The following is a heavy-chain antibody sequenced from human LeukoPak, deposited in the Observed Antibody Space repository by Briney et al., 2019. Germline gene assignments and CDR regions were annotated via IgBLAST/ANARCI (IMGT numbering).Heavy chain of an antibody. CDR2: IIPIFGTA. Sequence: SVTVSCTASGGTFSSYAISWVRQAPGQGLEWMGGIIPIFGTANYAQKFQGRVTITADESTSTAYMELSSLRSEDTAVYYCAREEEMATDKPYYGMDVWGQGTTVTVSS. CDR1: GGTFSSYA. V-gene: IGHV1-69*01. D-gene: IGHD5-24*01. CDR3: AREEEMATDKPYYGMDV. J-gene: IGHJ6*02.